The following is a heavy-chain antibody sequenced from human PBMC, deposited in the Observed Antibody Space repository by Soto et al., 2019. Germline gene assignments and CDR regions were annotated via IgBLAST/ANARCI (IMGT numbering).Heavy chain of an antibody. D-gene: IGHD6-6*01. Sequence: QVQLVQSGAEVKKPGASVKVSCKASGYTFTGYYMHWVRQAPGQGLEWMGWINPNSGGTNYAQKFQGWVTMTRDTSISTAYMELSRLRSDDTAVYYCAREEYSSSMNYYCYGMDVWGQGTTVTVSS. CDR2: INPNSGGT. J-gene: IGHJ6*02. CDR3: AREEYSSSMNYYCYGMDV. CDR1: GYTFTGYY. V-gene: IGHV1-2*04.